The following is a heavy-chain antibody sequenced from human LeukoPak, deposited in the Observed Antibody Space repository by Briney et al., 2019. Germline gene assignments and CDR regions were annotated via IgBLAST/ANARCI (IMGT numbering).Heavy chain of an antibody. V-gene: IGHV3-11*01. CDR1: GFTFSDYY. Sequence: GGSLRLSCAASGFTFSDYYMSWIRQAPGKGLEWVSYISSSGSTIYYADSVKGRFTISRDNAKNSLYLQMNSLRAEDTAVYYCARVGLVVAGTHDAFDIWGQGTMVTVSS. CDR2: ISSSGSTI. CDR3: ARVGLVVAGTHDAFDI. D-gene: IGHD2-15*01. J-gene: IGHJ3*02.